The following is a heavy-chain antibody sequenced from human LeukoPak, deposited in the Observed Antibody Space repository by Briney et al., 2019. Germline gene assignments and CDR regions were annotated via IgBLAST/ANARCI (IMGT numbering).Heavy chain of an antibody. J-gene: IGHJ4*02. D-gene: IGHD3-10*01. CDR1: GFTFSSYA. CDR3: AKDPDYGSGTMVDY. Sequence: GSLRLFCAASGFTFSSYAMSWVRQAPGEGLEWVSAISGSGGSTYYADSVKGRFTISRDNSKNTLYLQMNSLRAEDTAVYYCAKDPDYGSGTMVDYWGQGTLVTVSS. V-gene: IGHV3-23*01. CDR2: ISGSGGST.